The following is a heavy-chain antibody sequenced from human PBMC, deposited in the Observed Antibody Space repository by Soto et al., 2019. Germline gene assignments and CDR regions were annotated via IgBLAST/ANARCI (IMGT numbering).Heavy chain of an antibody. D-gene: IGHD6-19*01. J-gene: IGHJ4*02. CDR3: ARGIIVGGWYPYYFDY. CDR1: GYTFITYA. Sequence: QVQLVQSGAEVKKPGASVKVSCKASGYTFITYAMHWVRQAPGQRLEWMGWINAGNGNTKYSQKFQGRVSITRDTSASTAYMALSSLRSEDTGVYYCARGIIVGGWYPYYFDYWGQGTLVTVSS. V-gene: IGHV1-3*01. CDR2: INAGNGNT.